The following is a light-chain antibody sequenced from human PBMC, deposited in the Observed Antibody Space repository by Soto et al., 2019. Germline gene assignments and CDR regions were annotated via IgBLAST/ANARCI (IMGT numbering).Light chain of an antibody. J-gene: IGKJ4*01. CDR2: AAS. Sequence: DIQLTQSPSFLSASVGDRVTITCRASQGISSYLAWYQQKPGKAPKVLIYAASTSQTGVPSRFSGSGSGTEFTLTISSLQPEDCVTYYCQQLNSYPLTFGGGTKVEIK. CDR1: QGISSY. V-gene: IGKV1-9*01. CDR3: QQLNSYPLT.